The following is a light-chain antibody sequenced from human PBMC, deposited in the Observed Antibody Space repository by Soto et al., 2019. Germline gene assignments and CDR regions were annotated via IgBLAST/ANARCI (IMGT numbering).Light chain of an antibody. CDR3: YSYRSGSAHV. CDR1: SSDVGGYNR. CDR2: EVT. V-gene: IGLV2-14*01. Sequence: QSVLTQPASLSGSPGQSITISCTGTSSDVGGYNRVSWYQQHPDKAPKLIIYEVTNRPSGISNRFSGSKSGDTASLTISGLQAEDEADYYCYSYRSGSAHVFGTGTKVTVL. J-gene: IGLJ1*01.